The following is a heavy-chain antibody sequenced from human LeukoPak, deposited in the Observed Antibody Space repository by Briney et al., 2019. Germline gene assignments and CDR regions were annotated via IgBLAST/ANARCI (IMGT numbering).Heavy chain of an antibody. J-gene: IGHJ4*02. D-gene: IGHD3-10*01. CDR2: FDPEDGET. Sequence: ASVKVSCKVSGYTLTELSMHWVRQAPGKGLEWMGGFDPEDGETIYAQKFQGRVTMIEDTSTDTAYMELSSLRSEDTAVYYCATIWFGELSGYAYWGQGTLVTVSS. CDR1: GYTLTELS. CDR3: ATIWFGELSGYAY. V-gene: IGHV1-24*01.